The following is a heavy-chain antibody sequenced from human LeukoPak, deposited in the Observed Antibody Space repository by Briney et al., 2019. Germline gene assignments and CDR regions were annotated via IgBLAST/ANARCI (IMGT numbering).Heavy chain of an antibody. D-gene: IGHD1-26*01. CDR2: ISYDGSNK. V-gene: IGHV3-30*04. CDR1: GFTFSSYA. CDR3: ARASRGSYPDY. J-gene: IGHJ4*02. Sequence: GGSLRLSCAASGFTFSSYAMHWVRQAPGKGLEWVAVISYDGSNKYYADSVKGRFTISRDNSKNTLYLQMNSLRAEDTAVYYCARASRGSYPDYWGQGTLVTVSS.